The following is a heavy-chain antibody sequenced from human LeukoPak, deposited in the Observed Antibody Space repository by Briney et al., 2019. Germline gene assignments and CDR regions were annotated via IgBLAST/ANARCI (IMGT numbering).Heavy chain of an antibody. V-gene: IGHV3-21*01. CDR1: GFTFSSYS. CDR3: ARTGFGGFHGDFDY. J-gene: IGHJ4*02. D-gene: IGHD3-10*01. CDR2: ISSSSSYI. Sequence: GGSLRLSCAASGFTFSSYSMNWVRQAPGKGLEWVSSISSSSSYIYYADSVKGRFTISRDNAKNSLYLQMNSLRAEDTAVYYCARTGFGGFHGDFDYWGQGTLVTVSS.